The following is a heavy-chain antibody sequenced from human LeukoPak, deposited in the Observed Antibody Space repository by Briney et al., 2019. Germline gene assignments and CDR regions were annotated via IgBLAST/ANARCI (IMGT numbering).Heavy chain of an antibody. Sequence: PGGSLRLSCAASGFTFSTYSMNWVRQAPGKGLEWLSYISSRSNMIYYADSVKGRFTISRDNAKNSLYLQMNTLRDEDTAVYYCARGPAAAIDYWGQGTLVTVSS. D-gene: IGHD2-2*01. CDR2: ISSRSNMI. CDR1: GFTFSTYS. CDR3: ARGPAAAIDY. V-gene: IGHV3-48*02. J-gene: IGHJ4*02.